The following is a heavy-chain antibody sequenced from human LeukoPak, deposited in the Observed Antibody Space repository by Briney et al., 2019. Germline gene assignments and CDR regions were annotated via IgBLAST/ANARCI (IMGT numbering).Heavy chain of an antibody. V-gene: IGHV4-39*07. CDR1: GGSISSSSYY. Sequence: SETLSLTCTVSGGSISSSSYYWGWIRQPPGKGLEWIGSIYYSGSTYYNPSLKSRVSMSVDRSENQISLRVSSVTAADTAVYYCVGNQPNYFDYWGQGTLVAVSS. CDR3: VGNQPNYFDY. CDR2: IYYSGST. J-gene: IGHJ4*02. D-gene: IGHD7-27*01.